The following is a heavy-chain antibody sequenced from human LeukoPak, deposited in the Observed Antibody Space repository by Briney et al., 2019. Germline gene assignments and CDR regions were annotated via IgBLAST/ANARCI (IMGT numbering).Heavy chain of an antibody. CDR1: GFTFSSYA. CDR3: ARPDYGDYSAFDI. D-gene: IGHD4-17*01. Sequence: GGSLRLSCAAPGFTFSSYAMHWVRLAPGKGLEWVAVISYDGSNKYYADSVKGRFTISRDNSKNTLYLQMNSLRAEDTAVYYCARPDYGDYSAFDIWGQGTMVTVSS. CDR2: ISYDGSNK. V-gene: IGHV3-30-3*01. J-gene: IGHJ3*02.